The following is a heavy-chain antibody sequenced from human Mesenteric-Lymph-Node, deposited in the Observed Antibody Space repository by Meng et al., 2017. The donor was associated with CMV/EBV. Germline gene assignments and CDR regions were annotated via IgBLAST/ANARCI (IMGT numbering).Heavy chain of an antibody. CDR3: AKDPTYYDFWSGGYFDY. CDR1: GFTFSSYW. V-gene: IGHV3-30*02. D-gene: IGHD3-3*01. J-gene: IGHJ4*02. CDR2: IRYDGSNK. Sequence: GESLKISCAASGFTFSSYWMHWVRQAPGKGLEWVAFIRYDGSNKYYADSVKGRFTISRDNSKNTLYLQMNSLRAEDTAVYYCAKDPTYYDFWSGGYFDYWGQGTLVTVSS.